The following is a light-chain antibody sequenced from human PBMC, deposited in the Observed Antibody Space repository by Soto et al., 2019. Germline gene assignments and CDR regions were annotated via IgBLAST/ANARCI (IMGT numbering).Light chain of an antibody. J-gene: IGKJ1*01. Sequence: DIRLTQSPSSLSASVGDRVTISCRASQSISTYLMWYHQKPGKAPNLLIYGASGLQNGVPSRFAGSGSGTEFTLTITGLQPEDFGTYYCQQSSITPRSFGQGTRWIS. CDR2: GAS. CDR1: QSISTY. V-gene: IGKV1-39*01. CDR3: QQSSITPRS.